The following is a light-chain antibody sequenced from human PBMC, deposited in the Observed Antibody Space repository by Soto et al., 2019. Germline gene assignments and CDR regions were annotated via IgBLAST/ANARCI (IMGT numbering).Light chain of an antibody. V-gene: IGLV2-14*01. Sequence: QSVLTQPASVSGSPGQTITISCTGTSSDVGAYNYVSWYQQHPGKAPKLMIYEVSNRPSGVSDRFSGSKSGNTASLTISGLQAADEADYYCSSKRTTASLVFGTGT. CDR2: EVS. J-gene: IGLJ1*01. CDR3: SSKRTTASLV. CDR1: SSDVGAYNY.